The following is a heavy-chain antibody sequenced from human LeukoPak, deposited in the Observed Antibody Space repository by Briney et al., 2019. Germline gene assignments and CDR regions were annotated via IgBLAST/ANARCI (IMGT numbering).Heavy chain of an antibody. Sequence: ASVKVSCKASGYTFTTHDINWVRQATGQGLEWLGWMSPNSGDTGYAQKFQGRVTMTSDSSISTAYMELSSLRAEDTAIYYCVRTPPNWGFDYWGQGTLVTVSS. V-gene: IGHV1-8*01. CDR2: MSPNSGDT. J-gene: IGHJ4*02. CDR3: VRTPPNWGFDY. D-gene: IGHD7-27*01. CDR1: GYTFTTHD.